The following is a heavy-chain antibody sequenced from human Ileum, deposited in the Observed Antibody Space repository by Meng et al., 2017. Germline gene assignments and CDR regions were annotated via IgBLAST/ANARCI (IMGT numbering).Heavy chain of an antibody. Sequence: VLGGEAGVGFVQPGGNRRLLWSVFGFTFTGNWMQWVRQIPGMVPVGDARTNGDSTYTEYAASVRGRFTISRDNAKNTMYLQMISLRVEDTAVYFCAKDWGGVGALDYWGQGTLVTVSS. CDR1: GFTFTGNW. CDR2: TNGDSTYT. CDR3: AKDWGGVGALDY. J-gene: IGHJ4*02. V-gene: IGHV3-74*03. D-gene: IGHD1-26*01.